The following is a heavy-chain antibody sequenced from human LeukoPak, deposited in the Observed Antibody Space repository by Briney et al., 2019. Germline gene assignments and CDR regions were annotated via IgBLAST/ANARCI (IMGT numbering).Heavy chain of an antibody. CDR1: GFTFSIYA. V-gene: IGHV3-23*01. CDR3: AKSDSYYYGSGSV. D-gene: IGHD3-10*01. CDR2: ISGSGGST. J-gene: IGHJ4*02. Sequence: GGTLRLSCAASGFTFSIYAMSWVRQAPGKGLEWVSGISGSGGSTYNADSAKGRFTISRDNSKNTMYLQMNSLRAEDTAVYYCAKSDSYYYGSGSVWGQGTLVTVSS.